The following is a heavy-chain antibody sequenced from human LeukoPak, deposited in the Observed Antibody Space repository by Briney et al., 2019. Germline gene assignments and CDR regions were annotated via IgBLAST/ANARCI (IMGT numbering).Heavy chain of an antibody. CDR2: ISYDGSNK. J-gene: IGHJ4*02. CDR3: ARGRDLGYCSSTSCPYYFDY. CDR1: GFTFSSYG. D-gene: IGHD2-2*01. Sequence: GGSLRLSCAASGFTFSSYGMHWVRQAPGKGLEWVAVISYDGSNKYYADSVKGRFTISRDNSKNTLYLQMNSLRAEDTAVYYCARGRDLGYCSSTSCPYYFDYWGQGTLVTVSS. V-gene: IGHV3-30*03.